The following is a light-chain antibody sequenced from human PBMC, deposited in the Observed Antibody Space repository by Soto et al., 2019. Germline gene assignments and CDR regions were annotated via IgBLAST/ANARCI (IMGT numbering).Light chain of an antibody. CDR3: KQYDTPPLT. CDR2: GPS. CDR1: QSGSSSY. V-gene: IGKV3-20*01. J-gene: IGKJ4*01. Sequence: DIVVTQSPGTLSLSPGERATLSCRASQSGSSSYLAWYQQKPGQAPRLLIYGPSNRATGIPDRSSGSGSATDFTLTISRLEPEDFAVYYCKQYDTPPLTFGGGTKVDIK.